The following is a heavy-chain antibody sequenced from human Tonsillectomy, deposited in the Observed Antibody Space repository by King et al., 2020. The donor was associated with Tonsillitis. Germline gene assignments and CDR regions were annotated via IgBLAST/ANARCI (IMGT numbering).Heavy chain of an antibody. D-gene: IGHD3-22*01. CDR2: ISGSGSST. J-gene: IGHJ4*02. Sequence: VQLVESGGGLVQPGGSLRLSCAASGFTFSSYAMSWVRQAPGKGLEWVSAISGSGSSTYYAESVKGRFTISRDNSKNTLYLQMNSLRAEDTAVYYCAKDSGITMIVALGDNWGQGTLVTVSS. CDR1: GFTFSSYA. V-gene: IGHV3-23*04. CDR3: AKDSGITMIVALGDN.